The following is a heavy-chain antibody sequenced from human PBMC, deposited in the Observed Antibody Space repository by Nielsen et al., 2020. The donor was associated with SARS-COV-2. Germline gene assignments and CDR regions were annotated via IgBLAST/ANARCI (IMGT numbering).Heavy chain of an antibody. V-gene: IGHV1-69*11. Sequence: SVKVSCKTSGGIFSRYSIGWVRQAPGQGFEWMGTINPIAGTTNYAQKFQGRVTITADESSSTDYMELSGLRSEDTAVYYCARLIVAAASYFDYWGQGTLVTVSS. CDR3: ARLIVAAASYFDY. D-gene: IGHD6-13*01. CDR1: GGIFSRYS. J-gene: IGHJ4*02. CDR2: INPIAGTT.